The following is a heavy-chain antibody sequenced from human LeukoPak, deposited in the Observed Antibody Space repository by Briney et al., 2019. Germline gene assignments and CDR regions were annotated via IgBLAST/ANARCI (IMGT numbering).Heavy chain of an antibody. CDR2: ISGSGGST. CDR1: GFTFSSYA. CDR3: AKEMIYVYKKIFGELLFPFDY. D-gene: IGHD3-10*01. Sequence: GGSLRLSCAASGFTFSSYAMSWVRQAPGKGLEWVSAISGSGGSTYYADSVKGRFTISRDNSKNTLYPQMNSLRAEDTAVYYCAKEMIYVYKKIFGELLFPFDYWGQGTLVTVSS. J-gene: IGHJ4*02. V-gene: IGHV3-23*01.